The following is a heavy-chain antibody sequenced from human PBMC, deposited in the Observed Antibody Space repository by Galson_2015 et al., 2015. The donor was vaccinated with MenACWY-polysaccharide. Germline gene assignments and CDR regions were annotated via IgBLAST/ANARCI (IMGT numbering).Heavy chain of an antibody. CDR2: IAWFDGK. D-gene: IGHD2-21*02. CDR3: ARSYPCDGDPGEAFDI. Sequence: PALVEPTQTLTLTCTFSGFSLSASGMCITWIRQPPGKALEWLALIAWFDGKYYGTSLKSRLTISKDTSKNQVVLTMTNMDPVGTATYYCARSYPCDGDPGEAFDIWGQGTMVTVSS. J-gene: IGHJ3*02. V-gene: IGHV2-70*13. CDR1: GFSLSASGMC.